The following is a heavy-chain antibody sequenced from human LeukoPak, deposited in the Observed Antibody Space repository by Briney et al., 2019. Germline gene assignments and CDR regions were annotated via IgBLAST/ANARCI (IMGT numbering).Heavy chain of an antibody. Sequence: PGGSLRLSCAASGFTFSSYAMHWVRQAPGKGLEWVAVISYDGSNKYYADSVKGRFTISRDNSKNTLYLQMNSLRAEDTAVYYCARVGYSYESGSLNALDIWGQGTMVTVSS. CDR3: ARVGYSYESGSLNALDI. D-gene: IGHD3-10*01. J-gene: IGHJ3*02. CDR2: ISYDGSNK. V-gene: IGHV3-30*04. CDR1: GFTFSSYA.